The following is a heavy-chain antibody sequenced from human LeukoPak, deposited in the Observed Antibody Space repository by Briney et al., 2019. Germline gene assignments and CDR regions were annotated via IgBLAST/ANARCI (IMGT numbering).Heavy chain of an antibody. D-gene: IGHD6-13*01. J-gene: IGHJ4*02. CDR2: ISIGSTYI. CDR3: ARYPDSSSWYYFDL. CDR1: GFTFSDYS. V-gene: IGHV3-21*01. Sequence: GGSLRLSCAVYGFTFSDYSMNWVRQAPGKGLEWVSSISIGSTYIYYVDSVKGRFTTSRDDAKNSLFLQMNSLRAEDTAVYYCARYPDSSSWYYFDLWGQGTLVTVSS.